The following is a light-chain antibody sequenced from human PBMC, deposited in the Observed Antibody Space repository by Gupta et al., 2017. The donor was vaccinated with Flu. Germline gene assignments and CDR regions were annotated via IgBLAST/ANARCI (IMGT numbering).Light chain of an antibody. J-gene: IGKJ1*01. Sequence: DIVMTQSPDSLTVSLGERATINCKSSQSVLYSSNNKNYLAWYQQKPGQPPKLLISWASARESGVPDRFSGSGSGTDFTLTISSLQAADVAVYYCQQDDGSPRTFGQGTKVEIK. V-gene: IGKV4-1*01. CDR1: QSVLYSSNNKNY. CDR3: QQDDGSPRT. CDR2: WAS.